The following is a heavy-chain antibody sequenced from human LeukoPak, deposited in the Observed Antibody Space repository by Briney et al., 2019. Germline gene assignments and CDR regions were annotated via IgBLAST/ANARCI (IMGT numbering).Heavy chain of an antibody. Sequence: KPSETLSLTCTVSGGSISGYFWSWIRQPPGKGLEWIGYIYYSGSTNYNPSLKSRVTISVDTSKNQFSLKLSSVTAADTAVYYCARYSCTTTTCYNFDYWGQGTLVTVS. V-gene: IGHV4-59*12. D-gene: IGHD2-2*02. CDR2: IYYSGST. J-gene: IGHJ4*02. CDR3: ARYSCTTTTCYNFDY. CDR1: GGSISGYF.